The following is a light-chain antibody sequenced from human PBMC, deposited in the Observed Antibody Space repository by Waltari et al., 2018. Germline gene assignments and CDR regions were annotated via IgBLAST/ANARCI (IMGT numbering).Light chain of an antibody. CDR2: DAS. J-gene: IGKJ5*01. Sequence: EIVLTQSPATLSLSPGERATLSCRASQSINSYLAWYQQKPGQAPRLLIYDASNRATCVPARFSGSGSGSDFTLTISSLDPEDFAVYYCQQRYNWPLTFGQGTRLEIK. V-gene: IGKV3-11*01. CDR3: QQRYNWPLT. CDR1: QSINSY.